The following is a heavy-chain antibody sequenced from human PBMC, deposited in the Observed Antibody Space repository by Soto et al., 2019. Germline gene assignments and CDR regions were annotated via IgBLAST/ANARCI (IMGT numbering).Heavy chain of an antibody. CDR2: FYYSGST. Sequence: PSETLSLTCTISGGSISAYYWGWIRQPPGKGLEWIGYFYYSGSTNYNPSLKSRVTISVATSKNQFSLKLSSVTAADTAVYYCARTYYYDYSGYYPGFYFDYWGQGTLVTVSS. CDR1: GGSISAYY. D-gene: IGHD3-22*01. CDR3: ARTYYYDYSGYYPGFYFDY. V-gene: IGHV4-59*01. J-gene: IGHJ4*02.